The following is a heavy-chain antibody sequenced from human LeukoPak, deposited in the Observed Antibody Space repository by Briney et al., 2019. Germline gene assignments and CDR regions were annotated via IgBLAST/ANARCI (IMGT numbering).Heavy chain of an antibody. CDR2: IRYDGSNK. Sequence: GGSLRLSCAASGFTFSSYGMHWVRQAPGKGLEWVAFIRYDGSNKYYADSVKGRFTISRDNSKNTLYPQMNSLRAEDTAVYYCAKDRRGRYSSGCLDYWGQGTLVTVSS. CDR3: AKDRRGRYSSGCLDY. CDR1: GFTFSSYG. D-gene: IGHD6-19*01. J-gene: IGHJ4*02. V-gene: IGHV3-30*02.